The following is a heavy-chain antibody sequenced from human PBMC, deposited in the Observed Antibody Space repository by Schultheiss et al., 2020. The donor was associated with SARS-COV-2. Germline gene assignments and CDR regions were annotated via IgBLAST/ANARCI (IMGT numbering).Heavy chain of an antibody. D-gene: IGHD6-6*01. CDR1: GGSISSSSYY. Sequence: SETLSLTCTVSGGSISSSSYYWSWIRQPAGKGLEWIGRIYTSGSTNYNPSLKSRVTMSVDTSKNQFSLKLSSVTAADTAVYYCAKGRSSSPSSAFDYWGQGTLVTVSS. J-gene: IGHJ4*02. CDR3: AKGRSSSPSSAFDY. CDR2: IYTSGST. V-gene: IGHV4-61*02.